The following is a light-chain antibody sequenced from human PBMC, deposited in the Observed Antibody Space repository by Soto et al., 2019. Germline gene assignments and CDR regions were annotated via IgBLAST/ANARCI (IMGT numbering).Light chain of an antibody. CDR2: DAS. Sequence: EIVLTQSPATLSLSPGERATLSCRASQSVSSYLAWYQQKPGQAPRLLIYDASNRATGIPARFSGSGSGTDFTLTISRLEHEAVAVYYCQQYGSSGTFGQGTKVEIK. J-gene: IGKJ1*01. V-gene: IGKV3-11*01. CDR3: QQYGSSGT. CDR1: QSVSSY.